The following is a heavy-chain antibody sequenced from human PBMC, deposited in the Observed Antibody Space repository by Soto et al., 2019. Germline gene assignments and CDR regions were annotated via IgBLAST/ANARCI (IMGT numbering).Heavy chain of an antibody. Sequence: GASVKVSCKASGGTFSSYAISWVRQAPGQGLEWMGGIIPIFGTANYAQRFQGRVTITADESTSTAYMELSSLRAEDTAVYYCARDTHVLRFLEWVSHGMDVWGQGTTVTVSS. CDR2: IIPIFGTA. CDR3: ARDTHVLRFLEWVSHGMDV. D-gene: IGHD3-3*01. CDR1: GGTFSSYA. V-gene: IGHV1-69*13. J-gene: IGHJ6*02.